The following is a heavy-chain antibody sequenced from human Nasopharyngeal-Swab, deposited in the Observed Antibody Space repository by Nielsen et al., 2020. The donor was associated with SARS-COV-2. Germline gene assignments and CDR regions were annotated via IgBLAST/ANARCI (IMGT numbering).Heavy chain of an antibody. D-gene: IGHD3-3*01. Sequence: WIRQPPGKGLEWIGEVSQGGGTNYNPSLKNRVTISVPTSKNQFSLKLSSVTAAETAVYYCARGGAGVVPSPVLGLGPYYSYYYMDVWGKGTTVTVSS. CDR3: ARGGAGVVPSPVLGLGPYYSYYYMDV. V-gene: IGHV4-34*01. J-gene: IGHJ6*03. CDR2: VSQGGGT.